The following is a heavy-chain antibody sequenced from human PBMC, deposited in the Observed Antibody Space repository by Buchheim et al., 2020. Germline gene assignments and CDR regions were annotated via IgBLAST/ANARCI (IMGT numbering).Heavy chain of an antibody. J-gene: IGHJ6*02. V-gene: IGHV3-30*04. CDR1: GFTFSSYA. Sequence: QVQLVESGGGVVQPGRSLRLSCAASGFTFSSYAMHWVRQAPGKGLEWGAVISYDGSNKYYADSVKGRVTISRDNSKNTLYMQMNSLRAEDTAVYYCARDQEGMDVWGQGTT. CDR3: ARDQEGMDV. CDR2: ISYDGSNK.